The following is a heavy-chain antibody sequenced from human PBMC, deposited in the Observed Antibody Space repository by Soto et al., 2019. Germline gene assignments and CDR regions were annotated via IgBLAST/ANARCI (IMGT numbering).Heavy chain of an antibody. CDR3: AREYSWLGIYYFDY. CDR1: GYTFTSYG. J-gene: IGHJ4*02. V-gene: IGHV1-18*01. CDR2: ISAYNGNT. Sequence: QVQLVQSGAEVKKPGASVKVSCKASGYTFTSYGISWVRQAPGQGLEWMGWISAYNGNTNYAQKLQGRVTMTTATSTSTAYIELRSLRSDDTAAYYCAREYSWLGIYYFDYWGQGALVTVSS. D-gene: IGHD6-19*01.